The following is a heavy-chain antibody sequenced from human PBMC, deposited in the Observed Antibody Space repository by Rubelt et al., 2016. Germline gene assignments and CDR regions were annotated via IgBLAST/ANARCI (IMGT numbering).Heavy chain of an antibody. D-gene: IGHD3-3*01. CDR2: INHSGRT. Sequence: QVQLQQWGAGLLKPSETLSLTCAVYGGSFSGYYWSWIRQPPGKGLEWIGEINHSGRTNYNPSLKSRFTISVDTSKNQFSLKLSSVTAADTAVYYWARSVYDFWSGRSNWFDPWGQGTLVTVSS. V-gene: IGHV4-34*01. J-gene: IGHJ5*02. CDR3: ARSVYDFWSGRSNWFDP. CDR1: GGSFSGYY.